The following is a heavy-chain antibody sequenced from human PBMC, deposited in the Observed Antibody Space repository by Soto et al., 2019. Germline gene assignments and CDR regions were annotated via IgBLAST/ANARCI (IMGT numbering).Heavy chain of an antibody. Sequence: LRLSCAASGFTFSSYEMNWVRQAPGKGLEWVSYISSSGSTIYYADSVKGRFTISRDNAKNSLYLQMNSLRAEDTAVYYCARAYDSSGYFDYWGQGTLVTVSS. CDR1: GFTFSSYE. V-gene: IGHV3-48*03. CDR3: ARAYDSSGYFDY. J-gene: IGHJ4*02. CDR2: ISSSGSTI. D-gene: IGHD3-22*01.